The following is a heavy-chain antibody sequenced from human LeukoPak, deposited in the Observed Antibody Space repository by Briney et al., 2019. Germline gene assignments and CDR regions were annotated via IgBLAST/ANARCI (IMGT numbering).Heavy chain of an antibody. D-gene: IGHD3-3*01. CDR2: IYYSGST. Sequence: KASETLSLTCTVSGCSISSNHWSRIPPPPGKGLKWIGNIYYSGSTNYNPSLKSRVTISVDTSKNQFSLKLSSVTAADTAVYYCARLRPYDFWSGFYYDAFDIWGQGTMVTVSS. J-gene: IGHJ3*02. CDR3: ARLRPYDFWSGFYYDAFDI. CDR1: GCSISSNH. V-gene: IGHV4-59*01.